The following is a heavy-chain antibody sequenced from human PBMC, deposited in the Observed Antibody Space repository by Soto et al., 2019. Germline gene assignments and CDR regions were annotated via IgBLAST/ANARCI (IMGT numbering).Heavy chain of an antibody. CDR2: IYYSGST. Sequence: LSLPCTVSGGSISSSSYYWGWIRQPPGKGLEWIGSIYYSGSTYYNPSLKSRVTISVDTSKNQFSLKLSSVTAADTAVYYCARERWLQMSMDVWGQGTTVTVSS. D-gene: IGHD5-12*01. CDR1: GGSISSSSYY. J-gene: IGHJ6*02. V-gene: IGHV4-39*02. CDR3: ARERWLQMSMDV.